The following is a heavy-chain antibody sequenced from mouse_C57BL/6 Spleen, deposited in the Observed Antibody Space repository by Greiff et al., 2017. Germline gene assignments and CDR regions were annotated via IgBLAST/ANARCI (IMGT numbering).Heavy chain of an antibody. J-gene: IGHJ4*01. V-gene: IGHV1-64*01. D-gene: IGHD2-3*01. CDR3: ARWLLYYAMDY. CDR1: GYTFTSYW. CDR2: IHPNSGST. Sequence: VQLQQPGAELVKPGASVKLSCKASGYTFTSYWMHWVKQRPGQGLEWIGMIHPNSGSTNYNEKFKSKATLTVDKSSSTAYMQLSSLTSEDAAVYYCARWLLYYAMDYWGQRTSVTVSS.